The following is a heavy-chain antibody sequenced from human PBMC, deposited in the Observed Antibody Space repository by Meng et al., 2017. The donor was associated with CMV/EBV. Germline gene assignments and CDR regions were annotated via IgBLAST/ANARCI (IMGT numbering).Heavy chain of an antibody. Sequence: SETLSLTCTVSGGSISSYYWSWIRQPPGKGLEWIGYIYYSGSTNYNPSLKSRVTISVDTSKNQFSLKLSSVTAADTAVYCCAREFIVGSGFDYWGQGTLVTV. CDR3: AREFIVGSGFDY. D-gene: IGHD1-26*01. J-gene: IGHJ4*02. CDR1: GGSISSYY. V-gene: IGHV4-59*01. CDR2: IYYSGST.